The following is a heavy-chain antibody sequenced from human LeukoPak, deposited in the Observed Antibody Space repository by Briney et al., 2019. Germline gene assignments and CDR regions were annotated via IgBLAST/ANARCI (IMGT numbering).Heavy chain of an antibody. D-gene: IGHD4-17*01. CDR2: FDPEDGET. J-gene: IGHJ4*02. CDR3: ATDLIRYGDYEGTHFGY. V-gene: IGHV1-24*01. CDR1: GYTLTELS. Sequence: ASVKVSFTVSGYTLTELSMHWVRQAPGKGLEWMGGFDPEDGETIYAQKFQGRVTMTEDTSTDTAYMELSSLRSEDTAVYYCATDLIRYGDYEGTHFGYWGQGTLVTVSS.